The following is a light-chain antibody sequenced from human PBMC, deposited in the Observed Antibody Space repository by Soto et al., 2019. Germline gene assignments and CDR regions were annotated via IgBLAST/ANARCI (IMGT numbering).Light chain of an antibody. CDR2: GAS. Sequence: DIQMTQSPSSLSASVGDRVTITCRASQNIRNYLNWYQQKPGKAPNLLIYGASSLQRGVASRFIGSSSETDFTLTINHLQPEDFATYYCQQSYTTLFTFGPGTKVDIK. CDR1: QNIRNY. J-gene: IGKJ3*01. CDR3: QQSYTTLFT. V-gene: IGKV1-39*01.